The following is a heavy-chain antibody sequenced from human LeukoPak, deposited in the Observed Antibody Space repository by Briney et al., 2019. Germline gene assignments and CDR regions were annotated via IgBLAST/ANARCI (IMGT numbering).Heavy chain of an antibody. V-gene: IGHV3-30*18. CDR1: GFTFSSYG. J-gene: IGHJ4*02. CDR2: ISYDGSNK. CDR3: AKDELEWELLRLFDY. D-gene: IGHD1-26*01. Sequence: GGSLRLSCAASGFTFSSYGMHWVRQAPGKGLEWVAVISYDGSNKYYADSVKGRFTISRDNSKNTLYLQMNSLRAEDTAVYYCAKDELEWELLRLFDYWGQGTLVTVSS.